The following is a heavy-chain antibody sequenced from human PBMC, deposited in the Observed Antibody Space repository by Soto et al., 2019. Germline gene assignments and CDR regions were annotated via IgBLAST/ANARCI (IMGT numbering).Heavy chain of an antibody. CDR3: ARHSDCSGGSCYSEYFAVGNWFDP. CDR2: IYYSGST. D-gene: IGHD2-15*01. J-gene: IGHJ5*02. CDR1: GGSISSGRYY. V-gene: IGHV4-39*01. Sequence: SETLSLTCTVSGGSISSGRYYWGWIRQPPGKGLEWIGSIYYSGSTYSNPSLKSRVTISVDTSKNQFSLRLSSVTAADTAVYYCARHSDCSGGSCYSEYFAVGNWFDPWGQGTXVTVSS.